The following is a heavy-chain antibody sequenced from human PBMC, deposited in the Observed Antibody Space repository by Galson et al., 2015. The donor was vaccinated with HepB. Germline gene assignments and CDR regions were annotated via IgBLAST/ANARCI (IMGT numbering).Heavy chain of an antibody. V-gene: IGHV3-15*01. CDR1: GFTFSNAW. J-gene: IGHJ6*02. Sequence: SLRLSCAASGFTFSNAWMSWVRQAPGKGLEWVGRIKSKTDGGTTDYAAPVKGRFTISRDDSKNTLYLQMNSLKTEDTAVYYCTTDPQGVYMVRGVTTYYYYGMDVWGQGTTVTVSS. D-gene: IGHD3-10*01. CDR3: TTDPQGVYMVRGVTTYYYYGMDV. CDR2: IKSKTDGGTT.